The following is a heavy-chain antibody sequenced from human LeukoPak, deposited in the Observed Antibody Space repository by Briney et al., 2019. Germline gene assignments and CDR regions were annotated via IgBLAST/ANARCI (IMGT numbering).Heavy chain of an antibody. CDR1: GYPFSNYD. Sequence: ASVKVSCKASGYPFSNYDINWVRQAPGQGLEWMGWMNPKSGNTGYGQKFQGRVTMTRDTSISTAYMELSRLRSDDTAVYYCARAPDIRSSWYYPWGQGTLVTVSS. D-gene: IGHD1-14*01. CDR2: MNPKSGNT. V-gene: IGHV1-8*01. CDR3: ARAPDIRSSWYYP. J-gene: IGHJ5*02.